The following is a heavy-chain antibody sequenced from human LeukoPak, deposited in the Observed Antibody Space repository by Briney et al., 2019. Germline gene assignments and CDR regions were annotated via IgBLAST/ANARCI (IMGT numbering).Heavy chain of an antibody. CDR1: GYTFTSYD. Sequence: GASVKVSCKASGYTFTSYDINWVRQATGQGLEWMGWMNPNSGNTGYAQKFQGRVTMTRNTSISTAYMELSSLRSEDTAVYYCARGSVVVPAAMRAYYYYGMDVWGQGTTVTVSS. D-gene: IGHD2-2*01. CDR3: ARGSVVVPAAMRAYYYYGMDV. J-gene: IGHJ6*02. CDR2: MNPNSGNT. V-gene: IGHV1-8*01.